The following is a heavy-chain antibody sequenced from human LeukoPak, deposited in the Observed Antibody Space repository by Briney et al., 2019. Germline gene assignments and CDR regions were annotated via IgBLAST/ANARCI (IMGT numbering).Heavy chain of an antibody. CDR2: IYYSGST. J-gene: IGHJ4*02. CDR1: GGSISSYY. Sequence: SETLSLTCTVSGGSISSYYWSWIRQPPGKGLEWIGYIYYSGSTNYNPSLKSRVTMSVDTSKNQFSLKLSSVTAADTAVYYCARVKVMWLVHDYWGQGTLVTVSS. D-gene: IGHD6-19*01. V-gene: IGHV4-59*12. CDR3: ARVKVMWLVHDY.